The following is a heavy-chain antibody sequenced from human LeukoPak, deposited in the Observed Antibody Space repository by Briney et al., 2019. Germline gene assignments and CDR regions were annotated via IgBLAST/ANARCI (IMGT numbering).Heavy chain of an antibody. J-gene: IGHJ3*02. CDR2: IIPIFGTA. Sequence: SVKVSCKASGGTFSSYAISWVRQAPGQGLEWMGGIIPIFGTANYAQKFQGRVTITADESTSTAYMELSSLRSEDTAVYYCARGRRPYYYDSSGNTNDAFDIWGQGTMVTVSS. V-gene: IGHV1-69*13. CDR3: ARGRRPYYYDSSGNTNDAFDI. CDR1: GGTFSSYA. D-gene: IGHD3-22*01.